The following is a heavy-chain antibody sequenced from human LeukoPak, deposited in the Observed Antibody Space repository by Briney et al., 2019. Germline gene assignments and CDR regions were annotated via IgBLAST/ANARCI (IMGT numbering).Heavy chain of an antibody. Sequence: GGSLRLSCAASGFTFSSYSMNWVRQAPGKGLEWVSYISSSSSTIYYADSVKGRFTISRDNAKNSLYLQMNSLRAEDTAVYYCARVTNKPMVNPIDYWGQGTLVTVSS. CDR2: ISSSSSTI. CDR1: GFTFSSYS. D-gene: IGHD5-18*01. CDR3: ARVTNKPMVNPIDY. V-gene: IGHV3-48*01. J-gene: IGHJ4*02.